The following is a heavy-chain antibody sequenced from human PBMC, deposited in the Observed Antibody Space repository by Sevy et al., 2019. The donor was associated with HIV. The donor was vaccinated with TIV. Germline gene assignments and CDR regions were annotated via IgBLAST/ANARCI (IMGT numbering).Heavy chain of an antibody. CDR2: ISYDGSNK. CDR3: ARGTYRSMKGGWFDP. V-gene: IGHV3-30-3*01. J-gene: IGHJ5*02. D-gene: IGHD3-16*02. Sequence: GESLKISCAASGFTFSSYAMHWVRQAPGKGLEWVAVISYDGSNKYYADSVKGRFTISRDNSKNTLYLQMNSLRAEDTAVYYCARGTYRSMKGGWFDPWGQGTLVTVSS. CDR1: GFTFSSYA.